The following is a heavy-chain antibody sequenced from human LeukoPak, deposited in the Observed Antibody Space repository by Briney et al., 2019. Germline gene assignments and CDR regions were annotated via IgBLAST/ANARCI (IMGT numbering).Heavy chain of an antibody. CDR2: ISGSGGGT. Sequence: PGGSLRFSCAASGFTFSSIAMSWVRQAPDKGLEWVSTISGSGGGTYYADSVKGRFTISRDDSKNTLYLQMNSLRADDTAVYYCAKDLGRYRNNFFDYWGQGNLVTVSS. D-gene: IGHD1-26*01. CDR1: GFTFSSIA. V-gene: IGHV3-23*01. J-gene: IGHJ4*02. CDR3: AKDLGRYRNNFFDY.